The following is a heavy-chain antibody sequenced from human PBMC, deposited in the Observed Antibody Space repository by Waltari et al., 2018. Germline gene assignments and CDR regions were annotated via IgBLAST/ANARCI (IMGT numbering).Heavy chain of an antibody. CDR2: IYYSGST. CDR3: AREGIGSWISR. Sequence: QLQLQESGPGLVKPSETLSLTCTVSGGSISSSSYYWGWIRQPPGKGLEWIGSIYYSGSTYYNPSLKSRVTISVATSKNQFSLKLSSVTAADTAVYYCAREGIGSWISRWGQGTLVTVSS. D-gene: IGHD6-13*01. CDR1: GGSISSSSYY. V-gene: IGHV4-39*07. J-gene: IGHJ4*02.